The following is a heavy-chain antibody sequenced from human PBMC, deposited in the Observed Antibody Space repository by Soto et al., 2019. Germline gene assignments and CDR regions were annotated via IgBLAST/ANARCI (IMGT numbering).Heavy chain of an antibody. V-gene: IGHV3-23*01. CDR2: VSGSGGST. Sequence: GGSLRLSCAASGFTFSNYAMSWVRQAPGRGLEWVSTVSGSGGSTYYADSVKGRFTISRDTSKNTLYLQMNSLRAEDTAQYYCANHKYDSYYYYMDVWGKGTTVTVSS. J-gene: IGHJ6*03. CDR1: GFTFSNYA. CDR3: ANHKYDSYYYYMDV. D-gene: IGHD1-1*01.